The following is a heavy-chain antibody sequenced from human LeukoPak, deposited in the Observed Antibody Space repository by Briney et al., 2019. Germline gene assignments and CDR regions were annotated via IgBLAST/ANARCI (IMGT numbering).Heavy chain of an antibody. Sequence: PETLSLTCTVSGGSISISSYYWGWIRQPPGKGLEWIGSIYYSGSTYYNPSLKSRVTISVDTSKNQFSLKLSSVTAADTAVYYCARYMVRGVNNWFDPWGQGTLVTVSS. D-gene: IGHD3-10*01. CDR2: IYYSGST. CDR1: GGSISISSYY. CDR3: ARYMVRGVNNWFDP. J-gene: IGHJ5*02. V-gene: IGHV4-39*01.